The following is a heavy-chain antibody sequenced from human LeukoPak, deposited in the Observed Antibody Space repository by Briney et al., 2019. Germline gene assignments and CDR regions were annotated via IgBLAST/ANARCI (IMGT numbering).Heavy chain of an antibody. CDR3: ATQVGATPYFDY. CDR1: GYTFTSYG. Sequence: ASVKVSCKASGYTFTSYGISWVRQAPGQGLEWMGGFDPEDGETIYAQKFQGRVTMTEDTSTDTAYMELSSLRSEDTAVYYCATQVGATPYFDYWGQGTLVTVSS. D-gene: IGHD1-26*01. V-gene: IGHV1-24*01. J-gene: IGHJ4*02. CDR2: FDPEDGET.